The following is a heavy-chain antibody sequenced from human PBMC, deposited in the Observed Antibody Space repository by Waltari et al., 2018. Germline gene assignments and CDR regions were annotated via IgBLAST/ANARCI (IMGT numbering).Heavy chain of an antibody. V-gene: IGHV1-69*01. D-gene: IGHD6-6*01. CDR2: SIPILGTA. CDR1: GGTFSSYA. J-gene: IGHJ6*02. Sequence: QVQLVQSGAEVKKPGSSVKVSCKASGGTFSSYAISWVRQPSGQGLEWMGGSIPILGTAKYAQKLQGRVTITADESTSTAYMELSSLRSEDTAVYYCARDLIYFGEQLVRFDGMDVWGQGTTVTVSS. CDR3: ARDLIYFGEQLVRFDGMDV.